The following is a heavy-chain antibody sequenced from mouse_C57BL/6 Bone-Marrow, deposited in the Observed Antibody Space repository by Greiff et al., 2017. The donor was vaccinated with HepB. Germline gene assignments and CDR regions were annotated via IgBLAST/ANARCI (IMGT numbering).Heavy chain of an antibody. J-gene: IGHJ3*01. Sequence: VQLQQPGAELVMPGASVKLSCKASGCTFTSYWMHWVKQRPGQGLEWIGDIDPSDSYTNYNQKFKAKSTLTVDNSSSTAYMQLSSLTSEDSAVYYCAREYTWFAYWGQGTLVTVSA. V-gene: IGHV1-69*01. CDR2: IDPSDSYT. D-gene: IGHD2-10*02. CDR1: GCTFTSYW. CDR3: AREYTWFAY.